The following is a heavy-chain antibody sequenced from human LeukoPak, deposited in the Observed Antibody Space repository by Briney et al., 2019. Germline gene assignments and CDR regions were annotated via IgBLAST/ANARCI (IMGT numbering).Heavy chain of an antibody. CDR3: AKGGGYCYDSSGYYYNTYYFDY. Sequence: GGSLRLSCAACGFTFSSYGMHLVRQAPGKGLEWVAVISYDGSNKYYADSVKGRFTISRDNSKNTLYLQMNSLRAEDTAVYYCAKGGGYCYDSSGYYYNTYYFDYWGQGTLVTVSS. D-gene: IGHD3-22*01. V-gene: IGHV3-30*18. CDR2: ISYDGSNK. J-gene: IGHJ4*02. CDR1: GFTFSSYG.